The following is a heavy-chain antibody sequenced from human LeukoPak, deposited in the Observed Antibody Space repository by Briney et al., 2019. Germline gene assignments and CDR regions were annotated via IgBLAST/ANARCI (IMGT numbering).Heavy chain of an antibody. Sequence: GGSLRLSCEASGFTFGNCWMSWVRQAPEKGLEWLANIKEDGSVKYYVDSVKGRFTISRDNAKNLLFLQMNSLRAEDTAVYSCARGRRDSEYVCGLGYWGQGILVTVSS. CDR2: IKEDGSVK. D-gene: IGHD3-16*01. CDR1: GFTFGNCW. CDR3: ARGRRDSEYVCGLGY. V-gene: IGHV3-7*03. J-gene: IGHJ4*02.